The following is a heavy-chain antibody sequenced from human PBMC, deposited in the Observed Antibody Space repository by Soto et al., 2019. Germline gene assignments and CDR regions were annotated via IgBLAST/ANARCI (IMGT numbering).Heavy chain of an antibody. D-gene: IGHD6-19*01. Sequence: QITLKESGPTLVKPTQTLTLTCTFSGFSLTTSGVGVGWVRQPPGKTLEWLALIYWDDDKRYSPSLESSLSITKDTSKNQVVLTMTNMDPVDTATYYCTHLAVAGADYWGQGILVTVSS. J-gene: IGHJ4*02. V-gene: IGHV2-5*02. CDR3: THLAVAGADY. CDR1: GFSLTTSGVG. CDR2: IYWDDDK.